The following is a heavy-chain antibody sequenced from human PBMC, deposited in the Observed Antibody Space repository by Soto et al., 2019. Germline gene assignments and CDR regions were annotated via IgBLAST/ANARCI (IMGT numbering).Heavy chain of an antibody. V-gene: IGHV5-51*01. D-gene: IGHD3-10*01. CDR2: IYSGDSDI. CDR1: GYTFTTYW. CDR3: ARQYGSGSFDY. J-gene: IGHJ4*02. Sequence: PWESLKISCKASGYTFTTYWIGWVRQRPGKGLEWMGIIYSGDSDIRYSPSFEGQVTISADTSLSTAYLQWGSLKASDTAMYYCARQYGSGSFDYWGKGTLVPVPS.